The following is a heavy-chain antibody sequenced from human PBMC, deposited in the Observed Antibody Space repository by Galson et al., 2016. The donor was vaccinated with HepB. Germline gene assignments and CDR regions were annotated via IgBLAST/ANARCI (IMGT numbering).Heavy chain of an antibody. Sequence: CAISGDSVSNTNAGWYWIRQSPSRGLECLGRTFYRSNWQNDYAESVKSRITINADTSRNQFSLHLNSVTPDDTGVYYCARSHLLGRGFGWWGQGTLVPVSS. D-gene: IGHD7-27*01. CDR3: ARSHLLGRGFGW. J-gene: IGHJ4*02. CDR1: GDSVSNTNAG. CDR2: TFYRSNWQN. V-gene: IGHV6-1*01.